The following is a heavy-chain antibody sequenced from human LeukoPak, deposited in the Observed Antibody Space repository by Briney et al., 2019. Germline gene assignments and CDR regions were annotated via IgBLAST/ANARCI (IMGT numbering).Heavy chain of an antibody. Sequence: PGGSLRLSCAASGFTFSSYGMHWVRQAPGKWLEWVAVIWYDGSEKYYADSVKGRFTISRDNSKNTLFLQMSSLTAEDTAVYYCARWSCDHWGQGTLVTVSS. CDR2: IWYDGSEK. CDR3: ARWSCDH. CDR1: GFTFSSYG. V-gene: IGHV3-33*01. J-gene: IGHJ5*02.